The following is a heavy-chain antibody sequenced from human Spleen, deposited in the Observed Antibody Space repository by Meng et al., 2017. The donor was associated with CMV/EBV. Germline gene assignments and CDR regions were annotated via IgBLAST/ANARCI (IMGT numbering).Heavy chain of an antibody. CDR3: AKALGVTHAFDV. Sequence: GGSLRLSCAASGFTFSNNYMHWVRQAPGKGPEWVAIIWYDGGNKYYGDSVKGRFTISRDNSKNTLYLQMNSLRAEDTAIYYCAKALGVTHAFDVWGQGTTVTVSS. CDR2: IWYDGGNK. J-gene: IGHJ3*01. CDR1: GFTFSNNY. D-gene: IGHD2-15*01. V-gene: IGHV3-33*06.